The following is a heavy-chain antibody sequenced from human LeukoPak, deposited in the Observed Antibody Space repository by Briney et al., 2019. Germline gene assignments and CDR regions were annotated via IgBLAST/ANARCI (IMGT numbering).Heavy chain of an antibody. V-gene: IGHV3-21*01. CDR2: ISSSSSYI. D-gene: IGHD5-18*01. CDR1: GFTFSSYS. J-gene: IGHJ4*02. Sequence: GGSLRLSCAASGFTFSSYSMNWARQAPGKGLEWVSSISSSSSYIYYADSVKGRFTISRDNAKNSLYLQMNSLRAEDTAVYYCAMPGYSYGYVYYWGQGTLVTVSS. CDR3: AMPGYSYGYVYY.